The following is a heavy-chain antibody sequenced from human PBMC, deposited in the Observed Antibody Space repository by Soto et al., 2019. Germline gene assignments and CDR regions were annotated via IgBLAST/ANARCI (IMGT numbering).Heavy chain of an antibody. Sequence: PSETLSLTCAVSGGSVNTAGYSWGWIRQPPGKGLEWIGYIYHSGSAYYNPSLKSRVTLSIDRSNNHFSLKLISVTASDTAVYYGARVSIYYNSCCYYHYDAFDVWGQGTMVTVSS. CDR1: GGSVNTAGYS. CDR3: ARVSIYYNSCCYYHYDAFDV. D-gene: IGHD3-22*01. J-gene: IGHJ3*01. V-gene: IGHV4-30-2*01. CDR2: IYHSGSA.